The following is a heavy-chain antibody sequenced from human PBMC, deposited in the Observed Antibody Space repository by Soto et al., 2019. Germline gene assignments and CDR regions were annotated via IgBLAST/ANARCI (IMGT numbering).Heavy chain of an antibody. D-gene: IGHD2-15*01. Sequence: GGSLRLSCAASGFTFSSYAMSWVRQAPGKGLEWVSAISGSGGSTYYADSVKGRFTISRDNSKNTLYLQMNSLRAEDTAVFYCATITLVVVAATLPFDYWGQGTLVTVSS. CDR2: ISGSGGST. V-gene: IGHV3-23*01. CDR1: GFTFSSYA. J-gene: IGHJ4*02. CDR3: ATITLVVVAATLPFDY.